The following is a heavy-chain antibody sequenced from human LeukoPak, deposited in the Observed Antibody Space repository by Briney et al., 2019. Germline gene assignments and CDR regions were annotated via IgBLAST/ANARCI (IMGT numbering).Heavy chain of an antibody. J-gene: IGHJ3*02. D-gene: IGHD3-22*01. CDR2: IYTSGST. V-gene: IGHV4-61*02. CDR3: ARGEDYYDSGGYFGDAFDI. CDR1: GGSISSGIYY. Sequence: PSETLSLTCTVSGGSISSGIYYWSWIRQPAGKGLEWIGRIYTSGSTNYNPSLKSRVTISVDTSKNQFSLKLRSVTAAVTAVYYCARGEDYYDSGGYFGDAFDIWGQGTMVTVSS.